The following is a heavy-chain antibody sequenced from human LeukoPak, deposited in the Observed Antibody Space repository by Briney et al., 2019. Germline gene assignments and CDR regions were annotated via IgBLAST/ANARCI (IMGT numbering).Heavy chain of an antibody. CDR3: AREAEITRFDY. Sequence: SQTLSLTCAISGDSVSTYCVAWNWNTQSPSRGLEWLGRTSYRSKWYNDYAVSVKSRITITPDTSKNQFSLQLNSVTPEDTAVYYCAREAEITRFDYWGQGTLVTVSS. CDR1: GDSVSTYCVA. CDR2: TSYRSKWYN. V-gene: IGHV6-1*01. D-gene: IGHD5-24*01. J-gene: IGHJ4*02.